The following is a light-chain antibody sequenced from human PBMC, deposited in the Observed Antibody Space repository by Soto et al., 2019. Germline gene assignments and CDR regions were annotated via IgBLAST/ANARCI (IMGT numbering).Light chain of an antibody. J-gene: IGKJ2*01. CDR2: AAS. Sequence: DIQMTQSPSSLSASVGDRVTITCRASPSVSACLLWYQQRQGPAPKLLIYAASNLISGVPSRFSGSGSGTNFTLTISSLQPEDFAAYYCQQSYKTPHTFGQGTKLETK. CDR3: QQSYKTPHT. V-gene: IGKV1-39*01. CDR1: PSVSAC.